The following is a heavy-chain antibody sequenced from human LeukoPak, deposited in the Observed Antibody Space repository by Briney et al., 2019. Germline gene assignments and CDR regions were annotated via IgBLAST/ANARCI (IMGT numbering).Heavy chain of an antibody. D-gene: IGHD4/OR15-4a*01. CDR2: TRNKDYSYTT. V-gene: IGHV3-72*01. Sequence: TGGSLRLSCAASGFILSDHYMDWVRQAPGKGLEWIGRTRNKDYSYTTEYAASVKGRFTISRDDSKNSMYLQMNSLMSEDTAVYSCTRGRVPPREFHDGGQGTLVTVSS. J-gene: IGHJ4*02. CDR3: TRGRVPPREFHD. CDR1: GFILSDHY.